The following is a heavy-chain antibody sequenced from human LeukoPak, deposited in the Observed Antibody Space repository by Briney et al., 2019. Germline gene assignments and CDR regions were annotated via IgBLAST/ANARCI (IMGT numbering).Heavy chain of an antibody. J-gene: IGHJ4*02. Sequence: GGSLRLSCAASGFTFSDYYMSWIRQAPGKGLEWVSYISSSGSTIYYADSVKGRFTISRDNAKNTLYLQMNSLRAEDTAVYYCAKRSAAMSYYFDYWGQGTLVTVSS. CDR3: AKRSAAMSYYFDY. V-gene: IGHV3-11*01. D-gene: IGHD2-2*01. CDR2: ISSSGSTI. CDR1: GFTFSDYY.